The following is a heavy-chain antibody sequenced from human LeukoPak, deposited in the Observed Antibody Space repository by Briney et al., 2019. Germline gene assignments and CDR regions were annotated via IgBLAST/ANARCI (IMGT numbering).Heavy chain of an antibody. CDR2: ISAYNGNT. V-gene: IGHV1-18*01. CDR1: GYTFTSYG. J-gene: IGHJ5*02. D-gene: IGHD2-2*01. Sequence: GASVKVSCKASGYTFTSYGISWVRQAPGQGLEWMGWISAYNGNTNYAQKLQGRVTMTTDTSTSTAYMELRSLRSDDTAVYYCARTDIVVVPAASTLTPYNWFDPWGQGTLVTVSS. CDR3: ARTDIVVVPAASTLTPYNWFDP.